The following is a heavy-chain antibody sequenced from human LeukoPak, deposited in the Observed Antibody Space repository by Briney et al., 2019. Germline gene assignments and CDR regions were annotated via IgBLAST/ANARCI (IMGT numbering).Heavy chain of an antibody. V-gene: IGHV3-48*03. CDR3: AREMVYCGGDCYDY. CDR2: ISSSDNTI. D-gene: IGHD2-21*01. CDR1: GFTFSIYE. Sequence: GGSLRLSCAGSGFTFSIYEMNWVRQAPGKGLEWVSYISSSDNTIYYADSVRGRLTISRDNAKNSLYLQMNSLRAEDTAVYYCAREMVYCGGDCYDYWGQGTLVTVSS. J-gene: IGHJ4*02.